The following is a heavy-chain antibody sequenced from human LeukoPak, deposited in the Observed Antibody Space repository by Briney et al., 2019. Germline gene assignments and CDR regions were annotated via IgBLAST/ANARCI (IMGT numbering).Heavy chain of an antibody. V-gene: IGHV3-30*03. CDR1: GFTFSSYG. D-gene: IGHD3-22*01. Sequence: GRSLRLSCAASGFTFSSYGMHWVRQAPGKGLEWVAVISYDGSNKYYADSVKGRFTISRDNSKNTLYLQMNSLRAEDTAVYYCAREARYYYDSSGYSFDPWGQGTLVTVSS. CDR2: ISYDGSNK. J-gene: IGHJ5*02. CDR3: AREARYYYDSSGYSFDP.